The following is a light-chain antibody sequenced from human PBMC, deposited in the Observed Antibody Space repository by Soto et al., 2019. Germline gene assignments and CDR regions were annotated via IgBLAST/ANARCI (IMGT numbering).Light chain of an antibody. CDR1: SSNIGSNT. V-gene: IGLV1-44*01. Sequence: QSVLTQPPSASGTPGQRVTMSCSGSSSNIGSNTVNWYQQLPGTAPKLLIYSNNQRPSGVPDRFSGSKSGTSASLAISGLQSEDEADYYCAAWDDSLTHVVFGGGTKLTVL. J-gene: IGLJ2*01. CDR2: SNN. CDR3: AAWDDSLTHVV.